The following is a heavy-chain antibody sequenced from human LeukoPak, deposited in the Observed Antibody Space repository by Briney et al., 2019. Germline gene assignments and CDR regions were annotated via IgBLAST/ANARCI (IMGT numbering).Heavy chain of an antibody. CDR3: GRQPSGTADFDI. CDR2: IYYSGNT. J-gene: IGHJ3*02. V-gene: IGHV4-59*08. CDR1: GGSINSYY. Sequence: SETLSLTCAVSGGSINSYYWSWIRQPPGKGLEWIGYIYYSGNTNYNPSFKSRVTMSVDTSKNQFSLKLSSVTAADRAVYYCGRQPSGTADFDIWGQGTMVTVSS. D-gene: IGHD1-14*01.